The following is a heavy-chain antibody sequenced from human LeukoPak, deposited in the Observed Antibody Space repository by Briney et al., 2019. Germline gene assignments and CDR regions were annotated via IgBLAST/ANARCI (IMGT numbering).Heavy chain of an antibody. CDR2: ISYDGSKE. Sequence: PGGSLRLSCAGSGFTFNSYGMHWVRQAPGKGREWVAVISYDGSKEDYADSVKGRLTISRDNSKNTVNLQMNSLRAEDTAVYYCAKDYEAYCGGDCSSFFDYWGQGTLVTVSS. D-gene: IGHD2-21*02. CDR1: GFTFNSYG. V-gene: IGHV3-30*18. J-gene: IGHJ4*02. CDR3: AKDYEAYCGGDCSSFFDY.